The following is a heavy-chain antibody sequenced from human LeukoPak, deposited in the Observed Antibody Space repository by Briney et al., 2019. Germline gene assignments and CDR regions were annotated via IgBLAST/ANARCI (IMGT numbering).Heavy chain of an antibody. CDR2: VSAHADDT. D-gene: IGHD5/OR15-5a*01. J-gene: IGHJ4*02. Sequence: RASVKVSCKASGYTFTNYGISWVRQAPGQGLEWMGWVSAHADDTNYVQKFRGRITITTDTSTSTAYVELRSLRSDDTAVYYCARDCIGCLGFDYWGQGTLVTVSS. CDR3: ARDCIGCLGFDY. V-gene: IGHV1-18*01. CDR1: GYTFTNYG.